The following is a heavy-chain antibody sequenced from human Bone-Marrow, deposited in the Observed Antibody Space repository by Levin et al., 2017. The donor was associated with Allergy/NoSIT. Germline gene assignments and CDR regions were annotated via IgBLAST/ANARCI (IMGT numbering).Heavy chain of an antibody. CDR1: GFTFDDYA. D-gene: IGHD2-2*01. Sequence: PGGSLRLSCAASGFTFDDYAMHWVRQAPGKGLEWVSGISWNSGSIGYADSVKGRFTISRDNAKNSLYLQMNSLRAEDTALYYCAKDISGGYCISTSCSTSPGYGMDVWGQGTTVTVSS. CDR3: AKDISGGYCISTSCSTSPGYGMDV. CDR2: ISWNSGSI. V-gene: IGHV3-9*01. J-gene: IGHJ6*02.